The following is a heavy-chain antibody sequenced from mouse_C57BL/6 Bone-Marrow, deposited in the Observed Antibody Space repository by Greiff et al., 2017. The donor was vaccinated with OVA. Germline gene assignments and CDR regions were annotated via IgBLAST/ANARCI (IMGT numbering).Heavy chain of an antibody. J-gene: IGHJ3*01. CDR2: IDPSDSYT. Sequence: QVQLQQPGAELVMPGASVKLSCKASGYTFTSSWLPWVKQRPGQGLEWIGEIDPSDSYTNYNQTFKGKSTLTVDKSSSTAYMQLSSLTSEDSAVYYCAREGYYGSSPWFAYWGQGTLVTVSA. CDR3: AREGYYGSSPWFAY. V-gene: IGHV1-69*01. D-gene: IGHD1-1*01. CDR1: GYTFTSSW.